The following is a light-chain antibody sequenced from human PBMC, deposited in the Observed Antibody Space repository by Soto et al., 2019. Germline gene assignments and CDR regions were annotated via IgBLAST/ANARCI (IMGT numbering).Light chain of an antibody. Sequence: DIPMTQSPSSLSASVGDRVTITCRASQAMSNYLAWYQQKPGKVPKLLIYAASSLQSGVRSRFNGSGSGTHFTLTISSLQPEDVATYYCQKYNGALWAFGQGTKVEIK. CDR3: QKYNGALWA. CDR2: AAS. J-gene: IGKJ1*01. CDR1: QAMSNY. V-gene: IGKV1-27*01.